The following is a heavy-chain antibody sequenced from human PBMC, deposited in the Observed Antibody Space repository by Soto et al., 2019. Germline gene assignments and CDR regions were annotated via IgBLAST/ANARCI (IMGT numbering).Heavy chain of an antibody. CDR3: ARVGIVAAKGYYDY. CDR1: GYTFTSYY. CDR2: INPSDGGT. D-gene: IGHD5-12*01. J-gene: IGHJ4*02. Sequence: ASVKVYCKASGYTFTSYYMHWLRKTTGQGLEWMGIINPSDGGTSYAQKFQGRVTMARDTSTSTVYMELSSLRSEDTAVYYCARVGIVAAKGYYDYWGQGTLVTVSS. V-gene: IGHV1-46*01.